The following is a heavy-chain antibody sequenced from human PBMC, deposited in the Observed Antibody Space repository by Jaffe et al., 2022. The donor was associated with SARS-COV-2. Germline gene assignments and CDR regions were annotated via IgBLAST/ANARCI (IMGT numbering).Heavy chain of an antibody. D-gene: IGHD3-22*01. Sequence: EVQLLESGGGLVQPGGSLRLSCAASGFTFSSYAMSWVRQAPGKGLEWVSAISGSGGSTYYADSVKGRFTISRDNSKNTLYLQMNSLRAEDTAVYYCAIHYYYDSSGSSPAEYFQHWGQGTLVTVSS. CDR3: AIHYYYDSSGSSPAEYFQH. CDR2: ISGSGGST. J-gene: IGHJ1*01. CDR1: GFTFSSYA. V-gene: IGHV3-23*01.